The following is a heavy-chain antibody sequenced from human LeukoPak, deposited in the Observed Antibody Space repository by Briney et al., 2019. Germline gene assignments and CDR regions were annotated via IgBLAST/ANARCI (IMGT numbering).Heavy chain of an antibody. CDR3: ARGGDYFDY. CDR1: GFTFNSYA. J-gene: IGHJ4*02. CDR2: ISYDGSNK. V-gene: IGHV3-30*04. Sequence: GGSLRLSCVASGFTFNSYAKHWVHQAPGKGLEWVAGISYDGSNKYYADSVKGRFTISRDNSKNTLYLQMNSLRAEDTAIYYCARGGDYFDYWGQGTLVTVSS.